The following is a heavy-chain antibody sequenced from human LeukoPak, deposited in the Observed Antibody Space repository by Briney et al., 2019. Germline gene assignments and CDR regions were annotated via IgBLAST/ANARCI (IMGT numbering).Heavy chain of an antibody. V-gene: IGHV3-49*04. CDR1: GFAFDDFA. Sequence: GGSLRLSCTTSGFAFDDFAMSWVRQPAGKGLEWVGFIRRRAYGGAAEYAASVKGRFIISRDDSRGIAYLQMNSLKTEDTAVYYCSRNGLVDFDYWGKGSRVIVSP. CDR3: SRNGLVDFDY. CDR2: IRRRAYGGAA. J-gene: IGHJ4*02.